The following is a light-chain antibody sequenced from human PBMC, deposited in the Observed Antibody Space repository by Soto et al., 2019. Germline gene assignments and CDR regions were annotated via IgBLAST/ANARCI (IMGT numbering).Light chain of an antibody. CDR1: QSLLHSNGYNY. CDR3: MQYLQTPLT. V-gene: IGKV2-28*01. Sequence: DIVMTQSPLSLPVTPGEPASISCRSSQSLLHSNGYNYLDWYLQKPGQSPQLLIYLGSNRSSGVPDRFSGSGSGTDFTLKISRVEAEDVGIYYCMQYLQTPLTFGVGTKVEIK. J-gene: IGKJ4*01. CDR2: LGS.